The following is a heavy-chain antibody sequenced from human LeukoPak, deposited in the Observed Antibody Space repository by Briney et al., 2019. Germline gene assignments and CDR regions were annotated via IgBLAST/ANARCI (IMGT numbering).Heavy chain of an antibody. D-gene: IGHD6-19*01. V-gene: IGHV5-51*01. J-gene: IGHJ4*02. Sequence: GESLKISCKGSGSSFTSYWIGWVGQLPGKGLEWMGIIYPGDSDTRYSPSFQGQVTISADKSISTAYLQWSSLKASDTAMYYCARCPSIAVAGTGFDYWGQGTLVTVSS. CDR2: IYPGDSDT. CDR3: ARCPSIAVAGTGFDY. CDR1: GSSFTSYW.